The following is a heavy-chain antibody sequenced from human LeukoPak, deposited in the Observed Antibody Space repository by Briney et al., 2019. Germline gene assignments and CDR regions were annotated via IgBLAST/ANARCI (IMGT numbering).Heavy chain of an antibody. V-gene: IGHV3-30*18. CDR2: ISYDRTNK. Sequence: GGSLRLSCAASGFTFSNYGIHWVRQAPGKGLEWVAIISYDRTNKYYADSVKGRFTISRDNSKNTLYLQMSSLRAEDTAMYYCAKEEGVMAIAGSPSGYWGQGTLVTVSS. D-gene: IGHD2-21*01. J-gene: IGHJ4*02. CDR3: AKEEGVMAIAGSPSGY. CDR1: GFTFSNYG.